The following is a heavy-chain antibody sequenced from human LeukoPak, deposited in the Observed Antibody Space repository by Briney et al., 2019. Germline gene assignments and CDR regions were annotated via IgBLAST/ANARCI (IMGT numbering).Heavy chain of an antibody. CDR3: ARDPYSRIFGVVMGHGDAFDI. V-gene: IGHV1-46*01. D-gene: IGHD3-3*01. J-gene: IGHJ3*02. CDR2: INPSGGST. CDR1: GYTFTSYY. Sequence: ASVKVSCKASGYTFTSYYMHWVRQAPGQGLEWMGIINPSGGSTSYAQKFQGRVTMTRDTSTSTVYMELSSLRSEDTAVYYCARDPYSRIFGVVMGHGDAFDIWGQGTMVTVSS.